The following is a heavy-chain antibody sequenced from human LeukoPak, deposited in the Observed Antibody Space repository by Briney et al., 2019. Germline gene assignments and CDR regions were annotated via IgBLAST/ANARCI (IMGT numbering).Heavy chain of an antibody. CDR1: GFTFDDYA. CDR3: ARDLPDY. Sequence: GGSLRLSCAASGFTFDDYAMHWVRQAPGKGLEWVSLISGDGGSTYYADSVKGRFTISRDNAKNALYLQMNSLRAEDTAVYYCARDLPDYWGQGTLVTVSS. J-gene: IGHJ4*02. CDR2: ISGDGGST. V-gene: IGHV3-43*02.